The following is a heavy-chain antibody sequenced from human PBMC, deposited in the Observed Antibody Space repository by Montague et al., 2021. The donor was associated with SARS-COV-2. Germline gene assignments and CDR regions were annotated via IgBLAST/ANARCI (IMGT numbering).Heavy chain of an antibody. CDR2: IFYTGTP. CDR1: GGSVSSGGYY. D-gene: IGHD1-1*01. J-gene: IGHJ4*02. V-gene: IGHV4-31*03. CDR3: ARRRTTAGIWFFDY. Sequence: TLSLTCTVSGGSVSSGGYYWTWIRQHPVRGLEWLAYIFYTGTPYYTSSLKSRLSISMDSSKNQFSLDLSSVTAADTAVYYCARRRTTAGIWFFDYWGQGTLVTVSS.